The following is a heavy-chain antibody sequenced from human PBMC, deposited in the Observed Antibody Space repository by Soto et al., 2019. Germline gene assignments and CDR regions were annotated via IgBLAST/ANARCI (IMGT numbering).Heavy chain of an antibody. CDR1: GGSISSSSYY. CDR3: ARHRDSWGYYYDSSGYRHYFDY. D-gene: IGHD3-22*01. J-gene: IGHJ4*02. CDR2: IYYSGST. Sequence: SETLSLTCTVSGGSISSSSYYWGWIRQPPGKGLEWIGSIYYSGSTYYNPSLKSRVTISVDTSKNQFSLKLSSVTAADTAVYYCARHRDSWGYYYDSSGYRHYFDYWGQGTLVTVSS. V-gene: IGHV4-39*01.